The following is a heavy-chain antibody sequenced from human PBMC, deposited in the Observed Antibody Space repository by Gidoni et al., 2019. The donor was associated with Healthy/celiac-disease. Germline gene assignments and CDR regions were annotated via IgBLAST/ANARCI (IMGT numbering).Heavy chain of an antibody. D-gene: IGHD6-19*01. J-gene: IGHJ4*02. V-gene: IGHV4-4*02. CDR3: ASRGSVAVAGTDY. CDR2: IYHSGST. Sequence: QVQLQESGPGLVKPSGTLSLTCAVSGGSISSSNWWSWVRQPPGKGLEWIGEIYHSGSTHYNPSLQSRVTISVDKSKNQFSLKLSSVTAADTAVYYCASRGSVAVAGTDYWCQGTLVTVSS. CDR1: GGSISSSNW.